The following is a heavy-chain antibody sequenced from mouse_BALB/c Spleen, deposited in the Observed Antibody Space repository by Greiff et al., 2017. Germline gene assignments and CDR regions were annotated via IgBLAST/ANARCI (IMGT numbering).Heavy chain of an antibody. CDR1: GFSLTSYG. CDR2: IWAGGST. J-gene: IGHJ4*01. CDR3: ARAYYGYAMDY. V-gene: IGHV2-9*02. D-gene: IGHD1-1*01. Sequence: VQLQQSGPGLVQPSQSLSITCTVSGFSLTSYGVHWVRQPPGKGLEWLGVIWAGGSTNYNSALMSRLSISKDNSKSQVFLKMNSLQTDDTAMYYCARAYYGYAMDYWGQGTSVTVSS.